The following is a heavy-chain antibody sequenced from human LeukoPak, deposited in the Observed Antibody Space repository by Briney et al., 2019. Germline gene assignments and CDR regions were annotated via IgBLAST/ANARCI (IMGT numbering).Heavy chain of an antibody. J-gene: IGHJ4*02. CDR3: AKASNTFDY. CDR2: ISGSGGNT. D-gene: IGHD2-2*01. CDR1: GFPFSTSA. Sequence: GGSLRLSCAAFGFPFSTSAMSWVRQAPGKGLEWVSTISGSGGNTYYPDSVKGRFTISRDNSKNTLNLQLNSLRAEDTAVYYCAKASNTFDYWGQGTLVTVSS. V-gene: IGHV3-23*01.